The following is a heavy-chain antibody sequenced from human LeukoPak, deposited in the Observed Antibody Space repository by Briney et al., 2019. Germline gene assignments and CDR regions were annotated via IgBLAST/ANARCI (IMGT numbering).Heavy chain of an antibody. CDR1: GFTFNSYW. Sequence: GGSLRLSCATSGFTFNSYWIHWVRQPPGKGVVWVSRINSDGGSTNYADSVKGRFTISRDNRKNTLYLQMNSLRAEDTAVYFCARGGLGGSSGALDYWGQGTLVTVSS. V-gene: IGHV3-74*01. D-gene: IGHD5-12*01. J-gene: IGHJ4*02. CDR2: INSDGGST. CDR3: ARGGLGGSSGALDY.